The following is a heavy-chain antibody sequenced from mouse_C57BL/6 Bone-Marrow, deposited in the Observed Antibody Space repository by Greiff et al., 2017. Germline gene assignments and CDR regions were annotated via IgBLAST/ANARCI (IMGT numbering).Heavy chain of an antibody. CDR1: GFTFSSYG. CDR2: ISSGGSYT. V-gene: IGHV5-6*01. D-gene: IGHD1-1*01. Sequence: EVQLVESGGDLVKPGGSLKLSCAASGFTFSSYGLSWVRQTPDKRLEWVATISSGGSYTYYPDSVKGRFTSSRDNAENTLYLQMSSLKSEDTVMYYCARHGGTTVRFAYWGQGTLVTVSA. CDR3: ARHGGTTVRFAY. J-gene: IGHJ3*01.